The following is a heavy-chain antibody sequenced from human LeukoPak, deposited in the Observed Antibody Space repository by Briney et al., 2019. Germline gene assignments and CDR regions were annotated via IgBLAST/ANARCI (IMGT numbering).Heavy chain of an antibody. D-gene: IGHD2-2*01. V-gene: IGHV3-43D*03. J-gene: IGHJ4*02. Sequence: GGSLRLSCAASGFTFDDYAIHWVRQAPGKGLEWVSLISWDGGSTYYADSVKGRFIISRDNSKNSLYLQMNSLRAEDTALYYSAKDMERDIVVLPAAPFIDYWGQGTLVTVSS. CDR3: AKDMERDIVVLPAAPFIDY. CDR2: ISWDGGST. CDR1: GFTFDDYA.